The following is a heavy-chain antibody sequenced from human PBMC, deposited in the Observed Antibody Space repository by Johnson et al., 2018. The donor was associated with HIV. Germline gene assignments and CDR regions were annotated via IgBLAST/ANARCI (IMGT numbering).Heavy chain of an antibody. V-gene: IGHV3-30-3*01. CDR1: GFTFSSYA. J-gene: IGHJ3*02. CDR3: ARVRAAAVSDAFDI. CDR2: ISYDGSNK. Sequence: QLVESGGGVVQPGRSLRLSCAASGFTFSSYAMHWVRQAPGKGLEWVAVISYDGSNKYYADSVKGRFTISRDNSKNTLYLQMNSLRADDTALYYCARVRAAAVSDAFDIWGQGTMVTVSS. D-gene: IGHD6-13*01.